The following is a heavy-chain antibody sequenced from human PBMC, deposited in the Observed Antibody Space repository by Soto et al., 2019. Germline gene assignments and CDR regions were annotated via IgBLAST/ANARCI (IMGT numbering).Heavy chain of an antibody. J-gene: IGHJ5*02. CDR3: VRDGSKSLRDWFDP. CDR1: GGSISKFY. V-gene: IGHV4-4*07. Sequence: KSSETLSLTCNVSGGSISKFYWAWIRKTAGNGLEWMGRVYATGTTDYNPSLRSRVATSVDISKKTFSLRLRSVTGADSGVYYCVRDGSKSLRDWFDPWGQGILVTVSS. CDR2: VYATGTT.